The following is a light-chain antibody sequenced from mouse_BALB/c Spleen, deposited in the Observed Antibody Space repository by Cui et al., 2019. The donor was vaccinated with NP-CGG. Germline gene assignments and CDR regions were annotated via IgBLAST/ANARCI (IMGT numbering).Light chain of an antibody. CDR2: GTN. J-gene: IGLJ1*01. Sequence: QVAVTQESSLTTSPGETVTLTCRSSTGTVTTTNYANWVQEKPDHLFTGLIGGTNNRAPGVPARFSGSLIGDKAALTITRAQTEDESIYFCALWYSNHWVFGGGTKLTVL. V-gene: IGLV1*01. CDR1: TGTVTTTNY. CDR3: ALWYSNHWV.